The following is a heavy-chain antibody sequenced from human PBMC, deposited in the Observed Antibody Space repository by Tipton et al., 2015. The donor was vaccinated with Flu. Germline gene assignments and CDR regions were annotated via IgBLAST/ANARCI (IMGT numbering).Heavy chain of an antibody. J-gene: IGHJ4*02. D-gene: IGHD2-2*01. CDR3: ASVQGYCSSTSCYALDY. CDR1: GGSISSYY. Sequence: TLSLTCTVSGGSISSYYWSWIRQPAGKGLEWIGRIYTSGSTNYNPSLKSRVTMSVDTSKNQFSLKLSSVTAADTAVYYCASVQGYCSSTSCYALDYWGQGTLVTVSS. V-gene: IGHV4-4*07. CDR2: IYTSGST.